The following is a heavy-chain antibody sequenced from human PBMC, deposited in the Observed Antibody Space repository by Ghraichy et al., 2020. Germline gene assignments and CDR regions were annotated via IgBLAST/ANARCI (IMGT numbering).Heavy chain of an antibody. V-gene: IGHV1-2*02. J-gene: IGHJ4*02. Sequence: SVKVSCKASGYTFTGYNMHWVRQAPGQGLEWMGWINPNSGGTNYAQNFQGRVTMTRDTSISTAYMDLSRLRSDDTAVYYRARVTVPGTGHFDYWGQGTLVTVSS. D-gene: IGHD6-19*01. CDR2: INPNSGGT. CDR3: ARVTVPGTGHFDY. CDR1: GYTFTGYN.